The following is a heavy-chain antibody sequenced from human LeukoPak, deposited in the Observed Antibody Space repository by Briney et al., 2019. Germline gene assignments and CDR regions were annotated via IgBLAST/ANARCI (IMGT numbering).Heavy chain of an antibody. V-gene: IGHV4-59*08. Sequence: SETLSLTCTVSGGSISSYYRSWIRQPPGKGLEWIGYIYYSGSTNYNPSLKSRVTISVDTSKNQFSLKLSSVTAADTAVYYCARHTAIARVVLPAGHMDVWGKGTTVTVSS. CDR1: GGSISSYY. CDR3: ARHTAIARVVLPAGHMDV. J-gene: IGHJ6*03. CDR2: IYYSGST. D-gene: IGHD2-2*01.